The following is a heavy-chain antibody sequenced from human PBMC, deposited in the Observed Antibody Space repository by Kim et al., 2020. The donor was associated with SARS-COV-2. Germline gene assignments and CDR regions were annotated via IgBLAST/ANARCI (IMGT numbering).Heavy chain of an antibody. D-gene: IGHD3-10*01. CDR3: TRDEDGPGPPYYYYGMDV. CDR2: IRSKAYGGTT. CDR1: GFTFGDYA. J-gene: IGHJ6*02. Sequence: GVLRLSCTASGFTFGDYAMSWFRQAPGKGLEWVGFIRSKAYGGTTEYAASVKGRFTTSRDDSKSIAYLQMNSLKTEDTAVYYCTRDEDGPGPPYYYYGMDVWGQGTTGTVSS. V-gene: IGHV3-49*03.